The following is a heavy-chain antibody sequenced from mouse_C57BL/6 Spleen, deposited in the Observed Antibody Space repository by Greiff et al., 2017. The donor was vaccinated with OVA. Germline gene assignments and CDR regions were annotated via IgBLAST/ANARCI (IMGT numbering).Heavy chain of an antibody. J-gene: IGHJ2*01. Sequence: QVQLQQSGPELVKPGASVKISCKASGYAFSISWMNWVKQRPGKGLEWIGRIYPGDGDTNYNGKFKGKATLTADKSSSTAYMQLSSLTSEDSAVYFCARKGYDEVVDYWGQGTTLTVSS. CDR1: GYAFSISW. CDR2: IYPGDGDT. D-gene: IGHD2-2*01. CDR3: ARKGYDEVVDY. V-gene: IGHV1-82*01.